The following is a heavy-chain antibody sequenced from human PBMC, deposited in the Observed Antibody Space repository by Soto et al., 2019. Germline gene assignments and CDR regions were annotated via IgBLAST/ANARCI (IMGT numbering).Heavy chain of an antibody. CDR3: AKGDHLGINYYDSSGLQSPYYFDY. D-gene: IGHD3-22*01. V-gene: IGHV3-30*18. J-gene: IGHJ4*02. CDR2: ISYDGSNK. Sequence: HVQLVESGGGVVQPGRSLRLSCAASGFTFSSYGMHWVRQAPGKGLEWVAVISYDGSNKYYADSVKGRFTISRDNSKNTLYLQMNSLRAEDTAVYYCAKGDHLGINYYDSSGLQSPYYFDYWGQGTLVTVSS. CDR1: GFTFSSYG.